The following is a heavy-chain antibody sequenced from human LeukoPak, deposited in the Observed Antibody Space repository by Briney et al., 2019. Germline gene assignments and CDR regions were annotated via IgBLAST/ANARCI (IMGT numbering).Heavy chain of an antibody. V-gene: IGHV3-15*01. Sequence: GGSLRLSCAASGFTFSKAWMTWVRQATGKGLEWLGRIKSNADGGTTDYAAPVRGRITISRDDSQNTLYLQLDSLKSEDTAVYYGSTYRWQYDSRCYDYWGQGTLVAVSS. CDR3: STYRWQYDSRCYDY. J-gene: IGHJ4*02. D-gene: IGHD3-22*01. CDR1: GFTFSKAW. CDR2: IKSNADGGTT.